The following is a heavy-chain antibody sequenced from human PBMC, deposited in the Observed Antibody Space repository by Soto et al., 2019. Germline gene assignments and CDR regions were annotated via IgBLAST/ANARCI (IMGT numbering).Heavy chain of an antibody. V-gene: IGHV4-39*01. CDR1: GGSISSSSYY. D-gene: IGHD2-2*01. Sequence: SETLSLTCTVSGGSISSSSYYWGWIRQPPGKGLEWIGSIYYSGSTYYNPPLKSRVTISVDTSKNQFSLKLSSVTAADTAVYYCARHQIVVVPAADGSLSYGMDVWGQGTTVTVSS. CDR2: IYYSGST. CDR3: ARHQIVVVPAADGSLSYGMDV. J-gene: IGHJ6*02.